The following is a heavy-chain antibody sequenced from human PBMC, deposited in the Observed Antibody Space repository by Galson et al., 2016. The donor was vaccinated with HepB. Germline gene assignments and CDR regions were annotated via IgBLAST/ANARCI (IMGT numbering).Heavy chain of an antibody. J-gene: IGHJ6*03. CDR2: ISSFNGNT. CDR3: ARRDYTSGYYSFYYMDV. CDR1: GYTFTKYG. V-gene: IGHV1-18*04. D-gene: IGHD6-19*01. Sequence: SVKVSCKASGYTFTKYGISWVRQAPGQGLEWLGWISSFNGNTNYAHNFRGRVTMTSDASTNTAYLELRSLRSDDSAVYYCARRDYTSGYYSFYYMDVWGKGTTVTVSS.